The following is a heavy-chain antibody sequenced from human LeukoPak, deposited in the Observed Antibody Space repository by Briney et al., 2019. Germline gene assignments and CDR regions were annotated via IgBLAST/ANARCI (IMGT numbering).Heavy chain of an antibody. CDR2: IYPNNGAT. J-gene: IGHJ4*02. Sequence: GASVKVSCKAAGYTFSDTGWYLYWLRQAPGQGLECMGWIYPNNGATAYAQKFQGRVAMTRDTSITTAYMELSRLRPDDTAAYYCARDGPAQMVDFDYWGQGTLVTVSS. V-gene: IGHV1-2*02. D-gene: IGHD3-10*01. CDR1: GYTFSDTGWY. CDR3: ARDGPAQMVDFDY.